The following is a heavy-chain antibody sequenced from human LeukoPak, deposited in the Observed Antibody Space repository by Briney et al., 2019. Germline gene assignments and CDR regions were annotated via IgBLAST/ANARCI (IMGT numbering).Heavy chain of an antibody. CDR3: ARGTYDFWSGYRDYYYYGMDV. V-gene: IGHV1-69*04. D-gene: IGHD3-3*01. Sequence: PVKVSCKASGGTFSSYAISWVRQAPGQGLEWMGRIIPILGIANYAQKFQGRVTITADKSTSTAYMELSSLRSEDTAVYYCARGTYDFWSGYRDYYYYGMDVWGQGTTVTVSS. CDR2: IIPILGIA. J-gene: IGHJ6*02. CDR1: GGTFSSYA.